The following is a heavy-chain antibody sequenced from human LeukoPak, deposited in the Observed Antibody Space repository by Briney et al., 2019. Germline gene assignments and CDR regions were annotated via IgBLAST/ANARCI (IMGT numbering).Heavy chain of an antibody. CDR2: VVGHTGHT. Sequence: GASVNVSRKTSGHTFPKNGISWVRQAPGQGLEWMGWVVGHTGHTKYTQKFQGRVTMTTDTSTTTAYMELRSLKSDDTAIYYCAAVGRLHYVLEDWGQGTLVTVS. D-gene: IGHD3-10*02. V-gene: IGHV1-18*01. J-gene: IGHJ4*02. CDR3: AAVGRLHYVLED. CDR1: GHTFPKNG.